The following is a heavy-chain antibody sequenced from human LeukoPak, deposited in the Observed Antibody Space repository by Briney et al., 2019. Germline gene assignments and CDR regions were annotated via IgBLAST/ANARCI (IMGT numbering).Heavy chain of an antibody. Sequence: HPGGSLRLSCAASGFTFSSYAMSWVRQAPGKGLERVSSITSSGAATYYADSVKGRFTISRDNSDNTLYLQMNSLRAEDTAVYYCAKDRPNYYGSNGHYYKLNGDCWGQGTLVTVSS. J-gene: IGHJ4*02. CDR2: ITSSGAAT. CDR1: GFTFSSYA. CDR3: AKDRPNYYGSNGHYYKLNGDC. D-gene: IGHD3-22*01. V-gene: IGHV3-23*01.